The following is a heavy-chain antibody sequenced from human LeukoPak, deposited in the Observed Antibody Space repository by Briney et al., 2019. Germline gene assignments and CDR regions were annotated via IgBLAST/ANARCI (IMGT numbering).Heavy chain of an antibody. CDR3: ARGRGSGHKENWFDP. CDR1: GYTFTTYD. D-gene: IGHD6-19*01. Sequence: ASVKVSCKASGYTFTTYDINWVRQDTGQGLEWVGGMNPNSGNTGYAQKFQGRVTMTRNTSITTAYMELSSLRSEDTAVYYCARGRGSGHKENWFDPWGQGTLVTVSS. V-gene: IGHV1-8*01. CDR2: MNPNSGNT. J-gene: IGHJ5*02.